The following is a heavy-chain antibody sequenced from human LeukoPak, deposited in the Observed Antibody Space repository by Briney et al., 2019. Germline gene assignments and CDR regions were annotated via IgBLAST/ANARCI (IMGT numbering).Heavy chain of an antibody. CDR3: ARLFSSGWEYHNGMDV. V-gene: IGHV4-39*01. Sequence: SETLSLTCTVSGGSLSSEASYSAWIRQPPANGLQWLGSIYYSESPYYNPSRKSRVTLSIETSKNQFSLRLNSVTAADTAVFFCARLFSSGWEYHNGMDVWGQGTTITVSS. D-gene: IGHD6-19*01. CDR1: GGSLSSEASY. CDR2: IYYSESP. J-gene: IGHJ6*02.